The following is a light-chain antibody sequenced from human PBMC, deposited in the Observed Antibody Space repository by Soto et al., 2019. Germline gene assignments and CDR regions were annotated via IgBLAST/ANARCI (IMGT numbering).Light chain of an antibody. CDR1: QSVTSSY. CDR3: QVYSSSSYT. J-gene: IGKJ2*01. Sequence: EIVLTQSPGTLSLSPGERATLSCRASQSVTSSYLAWYQQKSGQAPRLLIYGASRRATEIPDRYSGSGSGTDFTLTISRLEPEDFALYYCQVYSSSSYTFGQGTKLEIK. V-gene: IGKV3-20*01. CDR2: GAS.